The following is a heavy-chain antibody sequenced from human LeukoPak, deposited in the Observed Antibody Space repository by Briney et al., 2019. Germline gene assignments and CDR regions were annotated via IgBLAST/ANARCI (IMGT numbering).Heavy chain of an antibody. J-gene: IGHJ6*02. CDR1: GYTLTELS. Sequence: ASVKVSCKVSGYTLTELSMHWVRQAPGKGLEWMGGFDPEDGETIYAQKFQGRVTMTEDTSTDTAYMELSSLRSEDTAVYYCATEPGATMRRYYYYYYGMDVWGQGTTVTVSS. D-gene: IGHD3-22*01. V-gene: IGHV1-24*01. CDR3: ATEPGATMRRYYYYYYGMDV. CDR2: FDPEDGET.